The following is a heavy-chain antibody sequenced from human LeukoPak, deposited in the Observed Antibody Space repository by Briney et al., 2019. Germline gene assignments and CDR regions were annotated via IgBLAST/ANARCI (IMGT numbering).Heavy chain of an antibody. V-gene: IGHV1-2*02. CDR1: GYTFTGYY. CDR3: ARFCSGGSCYGP. Sequence: GASVKVSCKASGYTFTGYYIHWVRQAPGQGLEWMGWINPNSGDTNYAQKFQGRVTMTRDTSISTAYMELSRLRSDDTAVYYCARFCSGGSCYGPWGQVTLVTVSS. D-gene: IGHD2-15*01. CDR2: INPNSGDT. J-gene: IGHJ5*02.